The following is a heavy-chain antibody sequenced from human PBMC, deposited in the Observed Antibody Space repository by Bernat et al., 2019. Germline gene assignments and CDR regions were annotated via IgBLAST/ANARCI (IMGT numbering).Heavy chain of an antibody. V-gene: IGHV4-31*03. Sequence: QVQLQESGPGLVKPSQTLSLTCSVSGDSISDNHLYWSWIRQRPGQGLEWIGYIQYYGATYSNPSLKSRVTISVDPSKNRFSLNLTSVTAADTAVYYCARDSQSQKSLDVWGQGTMVTVSS. CDR3: ARDSQSQKSLDV. CDR2: IQYYGAT. CDR1: GDSISDNHLY. D-gene: IGHD4-4*01. J-gene: IGHJ3*01.